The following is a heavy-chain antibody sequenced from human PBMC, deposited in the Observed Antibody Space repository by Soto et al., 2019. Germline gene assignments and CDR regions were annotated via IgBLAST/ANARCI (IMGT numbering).Heavy chain of an antibody. Sequence: EVQLLGSGGGSVQPGGSLRLSCAASGLTFSNYGMTWVRQAPGKGLEWLSATSDGSTFYRESVKGRFTMSRDDSINMLFLHMSSLRAEDTATYYCARLVPVTWFGDYWGQGILVSVSS. J-gene: IGHJ4*02. CDR3: ARLVPVTWFGDY. V-gene: IGHV3-23*01. D-gene: IGHD3-16*01. CDR1: GLTFSNYG. CDR2: TSDGST.